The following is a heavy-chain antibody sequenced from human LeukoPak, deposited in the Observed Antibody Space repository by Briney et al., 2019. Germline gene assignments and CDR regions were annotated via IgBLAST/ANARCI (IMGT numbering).Heavy chain of an antibody. CDR3: ARASMVRDLSLGY. V-gene: IGHV1-8*01. D-gene: IGHD3-10*01. CDR1: GYTFTSYD. Sequence: ASVKVSCKASGYTFTSYDINWVRQATGQGLEWMGWMNPNSGNTGYAQKFQGRVTMTRNTSISTAYMELSSLRSEDTAVYYCARASMVRDLSLGYWGQETLVTVSS. CDR2: MNPNSGNT. J-gene: IGHJ4*02.